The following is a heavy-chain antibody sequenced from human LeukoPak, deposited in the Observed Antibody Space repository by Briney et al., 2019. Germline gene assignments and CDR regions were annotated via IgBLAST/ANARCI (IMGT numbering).Heavy chain of an antibody. CDR2: ISGSGSYT. J-gene: IGHJ4*02. D-gene: IGHD3-10*01. Sequence: GGSLRLSCGVSGFTFSDYYMTWIRQAPGKGLEWLSYISGSGSYTNYADSVKGRFTISRANANTSLYLQMAGLRAEDTAVYYCARYPMGNSDSGFDYWGQGTLVNVSS. V-gene: IGHV3-11*06. CDR3: ARYPMGNSDSGFDY. CDR1: GFTFSDYY.